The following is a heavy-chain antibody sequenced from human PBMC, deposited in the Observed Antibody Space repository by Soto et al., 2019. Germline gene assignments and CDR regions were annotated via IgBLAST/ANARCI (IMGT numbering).Heavy chain of an antibody. Sequence: SETLALTSAVSGDSISSGLHWAWIRQPPGKGLEWIAYIYHSGTTYYNPSLKSRVTISVDTSKNQFSLKLSSVTAADTAVYYCARVQLGDYYDSSGIGYFDYWGQGTLVTVSS. CDR3: ARVQLGDYYDSSGIGYFDY. CDR1: GDSISSGLH. J-gene: IGHJ4*02. D-gene: IGHD3-22*01. CDR2: IYHSGTT. V-gene: IGHV4-38-2*01.